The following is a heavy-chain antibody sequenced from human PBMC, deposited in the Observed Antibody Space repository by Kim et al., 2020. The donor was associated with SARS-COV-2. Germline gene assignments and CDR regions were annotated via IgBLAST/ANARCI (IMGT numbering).Heavy chain of an antibody. D-gene: IGHD6-19*01. CDR1: GFTFGDYA. CDR2: IRSKAYGGTT. V-gene: IGHV3-49*03. J-gene: IGHJ4*02. Sequence: GGSLRLSCTASGFTFGDYAMSWFRQAPGKGLEWVGFIRSKAYGGTTEYAASVKGRFTISRDDSKSIAYLQMNSLKTEDTAVYYCTRDRAQWLAQGADYWGQGTLVTVSS. CDR3: TRDRAQWLAQGADY.